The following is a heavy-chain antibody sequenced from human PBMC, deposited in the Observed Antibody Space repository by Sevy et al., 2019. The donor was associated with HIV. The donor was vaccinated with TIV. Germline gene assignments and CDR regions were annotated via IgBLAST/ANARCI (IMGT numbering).Heavy chain of an antibody. D-gene: IGHD3-3*01. CDR1: GFTFSNHG. Sequence: GGSLRLSCTASGFTFSNHGMHWVRQAPGKGPEWVAIIWYDGSKIYYADSAKGRFTISRDNSRNKLYLQMYDLRPEDTAVYYCVRESSHDFWSGYWGYLDYWGQGTLVTVSS. J-gene: IGHJ4*02. CDR3: VRESSHDFWSGYWGYLDY. V-gene: IGHV3-33*01. CDR2: IWYDGSKI.